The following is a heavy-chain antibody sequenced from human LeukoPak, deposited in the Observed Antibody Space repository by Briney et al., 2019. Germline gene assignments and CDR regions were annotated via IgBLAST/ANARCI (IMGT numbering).Heavy chain of an antibody. Sequence: GGSLRLSCAASGFTFSSYAMHWVRQAPGKGLEWVAVISYDGSNKYYADSVKGRFTISRDNSKNTLYLQMNSLRAEDTAVYYCARPYCSSTSCYSVPFDYWGQGTLVTVSS. J-gene: IGHJ4*02. D-gene: IGHD2-2*01. CDR1: GFTFSSYA. V-gene: IGHV3-30-3*01. CDR2: ISYDGSNK. CDR3: ARPYCSSTSCYSVPFDY.